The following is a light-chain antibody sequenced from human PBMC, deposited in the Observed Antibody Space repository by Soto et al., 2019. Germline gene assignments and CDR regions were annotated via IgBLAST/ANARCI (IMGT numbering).Light chain of an antibody. CDR2: XAS. CDR3: QQRSNRST. V-gene: IGKV3-11*01. J-gene: IGKJ5*01. CDR1: QGLXSY. Sequence: IVLTQCPATLSLSPGESATLACMASQGLXSYFAWYEGKPGQAPRLRIFXASNRATGIPARFSGSGYGTDFTITISSLEAEDVAVYCCQQRSNRSTFGQGTRLEIK.